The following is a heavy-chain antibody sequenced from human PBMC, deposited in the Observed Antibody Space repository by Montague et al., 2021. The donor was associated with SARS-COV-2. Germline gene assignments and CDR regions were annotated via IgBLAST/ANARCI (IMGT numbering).Heavy chain of an antibody. D-gene: IGHD1-1*01. J-gene: IGHJ4*02. CDR1: GFTFSSYS. CDR2: ISSSSSYI. V-gene: IGHV3-21*01. Sequence: SLRLSCAASGFTFSSYSMNWVRQAPGKGLEWVSSISSSSSYIYYADSVKGRFTISRDNAKNSLYLQMNSLRAEDTAVYYCGKNRQRVPLKAPPDYWGQGTLVTVSS. CDR3: GKNRQRVPLKAPPDY.